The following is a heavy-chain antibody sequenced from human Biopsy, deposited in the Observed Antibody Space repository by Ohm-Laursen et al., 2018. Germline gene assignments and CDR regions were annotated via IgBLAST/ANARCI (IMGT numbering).Heavy chain of an antibody. J-gene: IGHJ6*02. CDR2: IYYSGTT. D-gene: IGHD2/OR15-2a*01. Sequence: VTLSLTCTVSGGSISSYYWNWNRQPPGKGLEWIGYIYYSGTTAYSPSLKSQVTISVDTSKNQFSLRLNSVTAADTAVYYCARATNSTGWPYYYFDGMDVWGQGTPVTVSS. V-gene: IGHV4-59*01. CDR1: GGSISSYY. CDR3: ARATNSTGWPYYYFDGMDV.